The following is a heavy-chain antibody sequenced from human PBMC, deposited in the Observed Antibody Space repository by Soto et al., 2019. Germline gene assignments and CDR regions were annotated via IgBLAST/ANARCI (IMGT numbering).Heavy chain of an antibody. CDR1: GFTFSTYS. CDR3: ARHRAVAGSSYFDY. Sequence: GGSLRLSCLSVSGFTFSTYSMNWVRQAPGKGLEWVSYISSSSSTTYYADSVKGRFTISRDNAKNSLYLQMNSLRAEDTAVYYCARHRAVAGSSYFDYWGQGTLVTVSS. CDR2: ISSSSSTT. V-gene: IGHV3-48*01. J-gene: IGHJ4*02. D-gene: IGHD6-19*01.